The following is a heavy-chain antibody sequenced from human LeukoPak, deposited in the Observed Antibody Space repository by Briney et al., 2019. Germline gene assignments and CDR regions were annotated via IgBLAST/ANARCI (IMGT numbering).Heavy chain of an antibody. J-gene: IGHJ5*02. Sequence: SETLSLTCAVYGGSFSGYYWSWIRQPPGKGLEWIGYIYYSGSTNYNPSLKSRVTISVDTSKNQFSLKLSSVTAADTAVYYCARVRCSSTSCYLNWFDPWGQGTLVTVSS. CDR2: IYYSGST. V-gene: IGHV4-59*01. CDR1: GGSFSGYY. D-gene: IGHD2-2*01. CDR3: ARVRCSSTSCYLNWFDP.